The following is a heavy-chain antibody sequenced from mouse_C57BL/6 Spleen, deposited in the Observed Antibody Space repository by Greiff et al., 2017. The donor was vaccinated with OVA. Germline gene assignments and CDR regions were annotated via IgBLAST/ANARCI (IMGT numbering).Heavy chain of an antibody. CDR1: GFSLTSYG. CDR3: AREDSNYLRFAY. Sequence: VKLVESGPGLVQPSQSLSITCTVSGFSLTSYGVHWVRQSPGKGLEWLGVIWSGGSTDYNAAFISRLSISKDNSKSQVFFKMNSLQADDTAIYYCAREDSNYLRFAYWGQGTLVTVSA. J-gene: IGHJ3*01. V-gene: IGHV2-2*01. D-gene: IGHD2-5*01. CDR2: IWSGGST.